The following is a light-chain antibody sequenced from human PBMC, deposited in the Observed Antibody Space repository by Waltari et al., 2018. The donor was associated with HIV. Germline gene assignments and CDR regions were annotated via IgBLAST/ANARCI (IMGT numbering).Light chain of an antibody. V-gene: IGLV1-44*01. CDR2: SNN. Sequence: QYVLTQPPSASGTPGQRVSISCSGSSSNIGSNILNWYQQLPGTAPKLLIYSNNQRPSGVPDRFSGSKSGTSASLAISGLQSEDEADYYCAAWDDSLNAWVFGGGTKLTVL. CDR1: SSNIGSNI. J-gene: IGLJ3*02. CDR3: AAWDDSLNAWV.